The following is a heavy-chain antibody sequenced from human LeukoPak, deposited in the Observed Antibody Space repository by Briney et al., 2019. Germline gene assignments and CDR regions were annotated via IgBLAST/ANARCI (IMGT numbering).Heavy chain of an antibody. CDR1: GFTFSSYA. D-gene: IGHD1-26*01. CDR2: ISGSGDNT. V-gene: IGHV3-23*01. Sequence: GSLRLSCAASGFTFSSYAMSWVRQAPGKGLEWVSAISGSGDNTHNADFVKGRFTISRDNSKNTLYLQMNSLRAEDTAVYYCAKIAETSGIYGQGYDYWGQGTLVTVSS. J-gene: IGHJ4*02. CDR3: AKIAETSGIYGQGYDY.